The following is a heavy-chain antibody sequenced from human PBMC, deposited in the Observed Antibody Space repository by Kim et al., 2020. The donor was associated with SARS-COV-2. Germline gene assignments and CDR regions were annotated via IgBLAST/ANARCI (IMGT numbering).Heavy chain of an antibody. Sequence: SNTVYADSVKGRFTISRDNAKNTLYLQMNSLRAEDTAIYYCARAYTAPHYWGQGTLVTVSS. CDR3: ARAYTAPHY. CDR2: SNT. D-gene: IGHD5-18*01. J-gene: IGHJ4*02. V-gene: IGHV3-74*01.